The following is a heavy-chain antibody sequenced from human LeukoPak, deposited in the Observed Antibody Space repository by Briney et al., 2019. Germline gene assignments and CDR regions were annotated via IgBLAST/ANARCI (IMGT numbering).Heavy chain of an antibody. CDR3: ARDSHYYYYMDV. J-gene: IGHJ6*03. V-gene: IGHV1-2*06. Sequence: ASVKVSCKASGYTFTGYYMHWVRQAPGQGLEWMGRINPNSGGTNYAQKFQGRVTMTRDTSISTAYMELSRLRSDDTAVYYCARDSHYYYYMDVWGKGTTVTVSS. CDR2: INPNSGGT. CDR1: GYTFTGYY.